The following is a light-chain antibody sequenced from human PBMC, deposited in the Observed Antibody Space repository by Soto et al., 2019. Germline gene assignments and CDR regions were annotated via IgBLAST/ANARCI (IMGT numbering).Light chain of an antibody. J-gene: IGLJ3*02. CDR1: SGHNSYA. CDR3: QTWSTDIRV. Sequence: QSVLTQPPSASASLGASVKLTCTLSSGHNSYAIAWHQQQPEKGPRYLMKLNSDGSHSKGDGIPDRFSGSSSGAERYLTISSLQSEDEADYYCQTWSTDIRVFSGGTKVTVL. V-gene: IGLV4-69*01. CDR2: LNSDGSH.